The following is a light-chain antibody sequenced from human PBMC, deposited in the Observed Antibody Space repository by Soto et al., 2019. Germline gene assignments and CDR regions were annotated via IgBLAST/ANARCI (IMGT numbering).Light chain of an antibody. CDR3: QQSYSTPRT. Sequence: DIQMTQSPSSLSASVGDRVTITCRASQSISNYLNWYQQKPGKAPKLLMYAASSLQSGVPSRFGGSGSGTDFTLTISSLPPDDFATYYCQQSYSTPRTFGQGTKVEIK. J-gene: IGKJ1*01. V-gene: IGKV1-39*01. CDR1: QSISNY. CDR2: AAS.